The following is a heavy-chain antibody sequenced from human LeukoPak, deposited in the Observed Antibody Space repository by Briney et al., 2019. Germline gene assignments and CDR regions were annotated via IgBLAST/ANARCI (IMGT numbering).Heavy chain of an antibody. Sequence: GGSLRLSCAASGFTFSSYWMSWVRQAPGKGLEWVSSIGGRGGSAYYADSVKGRFTISRDNSKNTLYLRMNSLRAEDTAVYYCAKQGRDWLRDYYYYMDVGGKGTTVTVAS. D-gene: IGHD3-9*01. CDR1: GFTFSSYW. V-gene: IGHV3-23*01. CDR2: IGGRGGSA. J-gene: IGHJ6*03. CDR3: AKQGRDWLRDYYYYMDV.